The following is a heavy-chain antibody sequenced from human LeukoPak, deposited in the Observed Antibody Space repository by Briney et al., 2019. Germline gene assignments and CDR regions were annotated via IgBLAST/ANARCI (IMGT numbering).Heavy chain of an antibody. Sequence: GGSLRLSCAASGFTVSSNYMSWVRQAPGKGLEWVSVIYSGGSTYYAESVKGRFTISRDSSKNTLYLQMNSLRAEDTAVYYCARGGYNYGYGYFDYWGQGTLVTVSS. CDR2: IYSGGST. J-gene: IGHJ4*02. CDR1: GFTVSSNY. V-gene: IGHV3-53*01. D-gene: IGHD5-18*01. CDR3: ARGGYNYGYGYFDY.